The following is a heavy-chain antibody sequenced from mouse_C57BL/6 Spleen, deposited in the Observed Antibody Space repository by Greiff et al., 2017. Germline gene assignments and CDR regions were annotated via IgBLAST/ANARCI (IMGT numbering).Heavy chain of an antibody. CDR1: GYSFTGYY. Sequence: DVQLQESGPELVKPGASVKISCKASGYSFTGYYMNWVKQSPEKSLEWIGEINPSTGGTTYNQKFKAKATLTVDKSSSTAYMQLKSLTSEDSAVYYCARSWDVRYFDYWGQGTTLTVSS. CDR2: INPSTGGT. V-gene: IGHV1-42*01. J-gene: IGHJ2*01. D-gene: IGHD4-1*01. CDR3: ARSWDVRYFDY.